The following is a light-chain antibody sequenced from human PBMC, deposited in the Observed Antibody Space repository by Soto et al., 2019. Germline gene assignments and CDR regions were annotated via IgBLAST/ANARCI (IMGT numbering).Light chain of an antibody. CDR1: QSVSSNY. CDR3: QQYGSSPTWT. Sequence: ESVMSQYPGTLSLSPGERATLSCRASQSVSSNYLAWYQQKPGQAPRLLIYGASTRASGIPDRFSGSGSGTDFTLTISRLEPEDSAVYYCQQYGSSPTWTFGQGTKVDIK. J-gene: IGKJ1*01. CDR2: GAS. V-gene: IGKV3-20*01.